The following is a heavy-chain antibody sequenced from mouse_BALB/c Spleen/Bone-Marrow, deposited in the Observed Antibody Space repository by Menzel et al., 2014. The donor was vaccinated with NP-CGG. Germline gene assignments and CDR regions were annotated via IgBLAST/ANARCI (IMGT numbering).Heavy chain of an antibody. CDR1: GFNIKDTY. CDR3: ARATGGPGGCDY. J-gene: IGHJ3*01. V-gene: IGHV14-3*02. CDR2: IDPANGNT. Sequence: VQLQQSGAELVKPGASVKLSCTASGFNIKDTYMHWVKQRPEQGLEWIGRIDPANGNTKYDPKFQGKATITADTSSNTAYLQLSSLTSEDTAVYYCARATGGPGGCDYWGQGTLSLSLQ.